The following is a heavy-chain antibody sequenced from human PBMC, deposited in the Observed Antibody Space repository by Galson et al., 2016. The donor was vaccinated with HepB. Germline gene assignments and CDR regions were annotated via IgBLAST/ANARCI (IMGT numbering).Heavy chain of an antibody. CDR1: GGSISSRNW. J-gene: IGHJ4*02. CDR3: ASGRYYYGSEY. D-gene: IGHD3-10*01. Sequence: SETLSLTCAVSGGSISSRNWWNWVRQPPGKGLEWIGEIYHSGRTNYSPSLKSRVTMSVDKSKNQFSLKLSSVTAADTAVYYCASGRYYYGSEYWGQGTLVTVSS. CDR2: IYHSGRT. V-gene: IGHV4-4*02.